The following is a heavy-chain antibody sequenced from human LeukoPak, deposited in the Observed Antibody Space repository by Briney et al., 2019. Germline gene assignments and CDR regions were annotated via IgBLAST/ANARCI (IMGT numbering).Heavy chain of an antibody. D-gene: IGHD4-17*01. CDR3: AGTNGDHVFDY. Sequence: SETLSLTCTVSGGSISSYYWSWIRQPPGKGLEYIGYIYYSGSTNYNPSLKSRVTISVDTSKNQFSLKLSSVTAADTAVYYCAGTNGDHVFDYWAREPWSPSPQ. CDR2: IYYSGST. CDR1: GGSISSYY. J-gene: IGHJ4*02. V-gene: IGHV4-59*08.